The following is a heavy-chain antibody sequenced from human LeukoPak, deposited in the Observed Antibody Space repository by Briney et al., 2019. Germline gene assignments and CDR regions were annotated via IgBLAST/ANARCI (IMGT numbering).Heavy chain of an antibody. V-gene: IGHV3-23*01. CDR3: AKVFWSGYYRDYYYYMDV. D-gene: IGHD3-3*01. CDR1: GFTFSSYA. J-gene: IGHJ6*03. Sequence: PGGSLRLSCAASGFTFSSYAMRWVRQAPGKGLEWVSAISGSGGSTYYADSVTGRFTISSDKSKYTLYQQMNSLRAEYTAVYYCAKVFWSGYYRDYYYYMDVWGKGTTVTVSS. CDR2: ISGSGGST.